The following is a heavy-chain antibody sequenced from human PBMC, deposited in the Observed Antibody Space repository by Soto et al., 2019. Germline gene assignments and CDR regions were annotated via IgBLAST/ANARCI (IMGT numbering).Heavy chain of an antibody. CDR2: IKSKTDGGTT. CDR1: GFTFSNAW. Sequence: GGSLRLSCAASGFTFSNAWMSWVRQAPGKGLEWVGRIKSKTDGGTTDYAAPVKGRFTISRDDSKNTLYLQMNSLKTDDTAVYYCTTDGAYCSSTSCYFDYWGQGTLVTVSS. D-gene: IGHD2-2*01. CDR3: TTDGAYCSSTSCYFDY. J-gene: IGHJ4*02. V-gene: IGHV3-15*01.